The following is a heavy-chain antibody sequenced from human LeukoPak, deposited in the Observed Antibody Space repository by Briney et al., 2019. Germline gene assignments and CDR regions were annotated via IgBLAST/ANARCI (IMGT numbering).Heavy chain of an antibody. Sequence: ASVKVSCKASGYTFTNYYMHWVRQAPGQGLEWMGIINPSGGSTSYAQQFQGRVTMTRDTSTSTVYMELSSPRSEDTAIYYCARGGRLVQYYFDYWGQGTLVTVSS. CDR3: ARGGRLVQYYFDY. D-gene: IGHD2-21*01. CDR1: GYTFTNYY. V-gene: IGHV1-46*01. CDR2: INPSGGST. J-gene: IGHJ4*02.